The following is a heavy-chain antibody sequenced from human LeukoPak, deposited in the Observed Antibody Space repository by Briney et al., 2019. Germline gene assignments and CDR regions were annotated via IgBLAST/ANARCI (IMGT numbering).Heavy chain of an antibody. D-gene: IGHD4-11*01. CDR3: ARDKAVTTELTQYFQH. J-gene: IGHJ1*01. CDR1: GYTFTNYG. Sequence: GASVKVSCKASGYTFTNYGVSWVRQAPGQGLEWVGWISAYNGYTNYAQKLQFRVTMTTDTSTSTAYMELRSLTSDDTAVYYCARDKAVTTELTQYFQHWGQGTLVTVFS. CDR2: ISAYNGYT. V-gene: IGHV1-18*01.